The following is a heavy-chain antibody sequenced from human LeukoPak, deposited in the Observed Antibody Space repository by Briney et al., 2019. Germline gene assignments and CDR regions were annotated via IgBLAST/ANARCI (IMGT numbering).Heavy chain of an antibody. J-gene: IGHJ4*02. CDR3: VRDLGDYSPDDY. CDR1: GFTFSSYA. CDR2: ISYDGSNK. D-gene: IGHD4-17*01. V-gene: IGHV3-30*01. Sequence: PGRSLRLSCAASGFTFSSYAMHWVRQAPGKGLEWVAVISYDGSNKYYADSVKGRFTISRDNSKNTLYLQMNSLRAEDTAVYYCVRDLGDYSPDDYWGQGTLVTVSS.